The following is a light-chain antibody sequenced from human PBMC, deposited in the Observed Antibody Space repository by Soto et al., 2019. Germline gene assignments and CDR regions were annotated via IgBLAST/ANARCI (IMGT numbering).Light chain of an antibody. Sequence: IQMTQSPSTPSASVGDRVTITCRASQSISSWLAWYQQKPGKAPKLLIYKASSLESGVPSRFSGSGSGTEFTLTISSLQPDDFATYYCQQYNSRTFGQGTKVDIK. J-gene: IGKJ1*01. V-gene: IGKV1-5*03. CDR3: QQYNSRT. CDR1: QSISSW. CDR2: KAS.